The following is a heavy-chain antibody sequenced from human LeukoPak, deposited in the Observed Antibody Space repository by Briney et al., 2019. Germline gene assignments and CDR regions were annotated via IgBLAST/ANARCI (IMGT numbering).Heavy chain of an antibody. Sequence: GASVKVSCKASGYTFTSYGISWVRQAPGQGLEWMGWISAYNGNTNYAQKLQGRVTMTTDTSTSTAYMELRSLRSDDTAVYYCARVGEAGSYFPAFDIWGQGTMVTVSS. CDR1: GYTFTSYG. V-gene: IGHV1-18*01. D-gene: IGHD1-26*01. J-gene: IGHJ3*02. CDR2: ISAYNGNT. CDR3: ARVGEAGSYFPAFDI.